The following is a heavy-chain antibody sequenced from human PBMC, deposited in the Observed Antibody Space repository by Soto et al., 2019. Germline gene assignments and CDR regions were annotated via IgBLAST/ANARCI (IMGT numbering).Heavy chain of an antibody. Sequence: QVQLQESGPGLVKPSETLSLTCSVSGGSIRSDYWSWIRQPPGKGLEWIGYFFNSGSAKYNPSLQTRVTISADTSKNQFSLKLSSVTAADTAVYYCARHPRANLCDPWGQGTLVTVSS. CDR1: GGSIRSDY. CDR3: ARHPRANLCDP. J-gene: IGHJ5*02. CDR2: FFNSGSA. D-gene: IGHD2-21*01. V-gene: IGHV4-59*08.